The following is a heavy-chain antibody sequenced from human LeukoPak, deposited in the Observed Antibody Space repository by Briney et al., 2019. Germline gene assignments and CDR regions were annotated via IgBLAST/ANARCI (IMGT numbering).Heavy chain of an antibody. CDR3: AKATNTGTGTPALAIDY. J-gene: IGHJ4*02. V-gene: IGHV3-11*05. D-gene: IGHD1-1*01. CDR2: ISSTSSYT. Sequence: GGSLRLSCAASGFTVSSNYMSWIRQAPGKGLEWVSYISSTSSYTAYADSVKGRFTISRDNAKNSLYLQMNSLRAEDTAVYFCAKATNTGTGTPALAIDYWGQGTLVTVSS. CDR1: GFTVSSNY.